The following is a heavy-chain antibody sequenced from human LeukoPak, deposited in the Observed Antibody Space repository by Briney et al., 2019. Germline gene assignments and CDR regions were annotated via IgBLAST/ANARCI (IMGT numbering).Heavy chain of an antibody. J-gene: IGHJ3*02. Sequence: SETLSLTCAVYGGSFSGYYWSWIRQPPGKGLEWIGEINHSGSTNYNPSLKSRVTISVDTSKNQFSLKLGSVTAADTAVYYCASGISDAFDIWGQGTMVTVSS. CDR3: ASGISDAFDI. CDR1: GGSFSGYY. V-gene: IGHV4-34*01. D-gene: IGHD3-3*02. CDR2: INHSGST.